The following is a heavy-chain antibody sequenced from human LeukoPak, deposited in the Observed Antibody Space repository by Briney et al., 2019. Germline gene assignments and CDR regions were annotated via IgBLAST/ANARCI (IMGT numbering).Heavy chain of an antibody. J-gene: IGHJ1*01. Sequence: SETLSLTCSVSGGSISSSIYYWGWIRQPPGKGLEWIGSIYYSGSTYYNPSLKSRVTISVDTSKNQFSLKLSSVTAADSAVYYCARHDVPGSTSLTTFQYWGQGALVTVSS. V-gene: IGHV4-39*01. CDR2: IYYSGST. CDR1: GGSISSSIYY. D-gene: IGHD1-26*01. CDR3: ARHDVPGSTSLTTFQY.